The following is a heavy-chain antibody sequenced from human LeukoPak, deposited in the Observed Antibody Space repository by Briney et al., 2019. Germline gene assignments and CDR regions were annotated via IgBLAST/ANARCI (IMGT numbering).Heavy chain of an antibody. CDR2: IHTSWTT. Sequence: SSETLSLTCTVSGVSMSSYYWSFIRQPAGKGLEWIGRIHTSWTTYYNPSLKSRVTMSVDTSRNQFSLRLTSVTAADTAVYYCARGDYYDGGGRNWFDPWGQGTLVTVSS. CDR3: ARGDYYDGGGRNWFDP. D-gene: IGHD3-16*01. J-gene: IGHJ5*02. V-gene: IGHV4-4*07. CDR1: GVSMSSYY.